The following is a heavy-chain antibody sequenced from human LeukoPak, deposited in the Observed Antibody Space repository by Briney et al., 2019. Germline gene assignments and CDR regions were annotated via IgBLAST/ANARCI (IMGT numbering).Heavy chain of an antibody. V-gene: IGHV3-49*04. CDR3: TRGSGSFHFDY. CDR2: IRSKAYGGTT. CDR1: GFTFGDYA. Sequence: GGSLRLSCTASGFTFGDYAMSWVRQAPGKGLERVGFIRSKAYGGTTEYAASVKGRFTISRDDSKSIAYLQMNSLKTEDTAVYYCTRGSGSFHFDYWGQGTLVTVSS. J-gene: IGHJ4*02. D-gene: IGHD1-26*01.